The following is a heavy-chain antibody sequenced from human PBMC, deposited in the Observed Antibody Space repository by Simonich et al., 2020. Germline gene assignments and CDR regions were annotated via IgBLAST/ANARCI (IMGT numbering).Heavy chain of an antibody. CDR1: GYTFTGYY. J-gene: IGHJ3*02. CDR3: ARDPVVPAAIRNAFDI. CDR2: INPNRGCK. V-gene: IGHV1-2*02. D-gene: IGHD2-2*01. Sequence: QVQLVQSGAEVKKPGASVKVSCKASGYTFTGYYRHWVQQAPGQGFEGMGWINPNRGCKNDSQKVQGRVTMTRDTSISTAYMELSRLRSDDTAVYYCARDPVVPAAIRNAFDIWGQGTMVTVSS.